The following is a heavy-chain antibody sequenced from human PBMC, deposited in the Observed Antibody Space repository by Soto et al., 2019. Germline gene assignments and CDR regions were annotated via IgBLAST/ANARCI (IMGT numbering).Heavy chain of an antibody. CDR1: GGSIRSSSYY. J-gene: IGHJ3*02. CDR3: ASVITAAAGAFDI. D-gene: IGHD6-13*01. Sequence: SETLSLTCTVSGGSIRSSSYYWGWIRQPPGKVLEWIVSIYCSGSTCYNPSLKSRVTVSLDTSKNQFSLKLSSVTAADTAVYYCASVITAAAGAFDIWGQGTMVTVSS. V-gene: IGHV4-39*01. CDR2: IYCSGST.